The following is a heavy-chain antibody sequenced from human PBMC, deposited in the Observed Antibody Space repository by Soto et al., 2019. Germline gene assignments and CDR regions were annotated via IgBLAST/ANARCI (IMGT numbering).Heavy chain of an antibody. D-gene: IGHD2-21*02. V-gene: IGHV3-30*03. CDR2: ISYDGSNK. CDR1: GFTFSSYG. Sequence: QVQLVESGGGVVQPGRSLRLSCAASGFTFSSYGMHWVRQAPGKGLEWVAVISYDGSNKYYADSVKGRFTISRDNSKNTLYLQMNSLRAEDTAVYYCATSIFYGSCDSYYFDYWGQGTLVTVSS. CDR3: ATSIFYGSCDSYYFDY. J-gene: IGHJ4*02.